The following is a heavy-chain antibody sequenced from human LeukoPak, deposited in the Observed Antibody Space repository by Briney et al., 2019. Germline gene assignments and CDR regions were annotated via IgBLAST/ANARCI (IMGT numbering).Heavy chain of an antibody. J-gene: IGHJ6*03. CDR1: GGSISSYY. Sequence: SETLSLTCTVSGGSISSYYRSWIRQPAGKGLEWIGRIYTSGSTNYNPSLKSRVTMSVDTSKNQFSLKLSSVTAADTAVYYCARDAGYDYVWGSYRQDYYYYMDVWGKGTTVTISS. D-gene: IGHD3-16*02. CDR2: IYTSGST. V-gene: IGHV4-4*07. CDR3: ARDAGYDYVWGSYRQDYYYYMDV.